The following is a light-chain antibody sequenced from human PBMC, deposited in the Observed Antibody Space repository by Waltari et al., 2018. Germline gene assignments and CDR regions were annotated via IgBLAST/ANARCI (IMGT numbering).Light chain of an antibody. CDR2: DVT. CDR1: SSDVGGYNY. J-gene: IGLJ2*01. CDR3: SSYTSSSSFSISSSVL. V-gene: IGLV2-14*03. Sequence: QSALTQPASVSGSPGQSITISCTGTSSDVGGYNYVSRYQQHPGKAPKLLTYDVTDRPSGVSSRFSGSKSGNTASLTISGLQAEDEADYYCSSYTSSSSFSISSSVLFGGGTKVTVL.